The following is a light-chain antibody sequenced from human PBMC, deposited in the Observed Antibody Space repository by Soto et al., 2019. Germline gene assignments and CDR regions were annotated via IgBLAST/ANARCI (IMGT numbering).Light chain of an antibody. CDR2: GAS. V-gene: IGKV3-20*01. CDR1: QSVSSNY. J-gene: IGKJ5*01. CDR3: QQYGGSPIT. Sequence: EIVLTQSPGTLSLYPGERATLSCRASQSVSSNYLAWYHQKPGQVPRPLIYGASSRATGIPDRFSGSGSGTDFTLTISRLEPEDFAVYYCQQYGGSPITFGQGTRLEIK.